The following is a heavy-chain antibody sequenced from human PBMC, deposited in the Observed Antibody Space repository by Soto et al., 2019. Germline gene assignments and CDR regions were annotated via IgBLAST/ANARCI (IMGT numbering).Heavy chain of an antibody. V-gene: IGHV3-23*01. CDR3: AKGGFFGPYYYDSSGYLDY. CDR2: ISGSGGST. J-gene: IGHJ4*02. D-gene: IGHD3-22*01. Sequence: PGGYLRLSCAASGFTFNSYAMSWVRQAPGKGLEWVSAISGSGGSTYYADCVRGRFTISRDNSKNTLYLQMNSLGAEDTAVYYCAKGGFFGPYYYDSSGYLDYWGQGTLVTVSS. CDR1: GFTFNSYA.